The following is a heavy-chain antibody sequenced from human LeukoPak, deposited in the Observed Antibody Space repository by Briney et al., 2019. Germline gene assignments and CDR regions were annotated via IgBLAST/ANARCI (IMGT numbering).Heavy chain of an antibody. Sequence: SETLSLTCTVSGGSIGSYYWSWIRQPPGKGLEWIGYIYYSGSTNSGSTNYNPSLKSRLTISVDTSKDQFSLKLSSVTAADTAVYYCARGVPFDIWGQGTMVTVSS. CDR3: ARGVPFDI. CDR1: GGSIGSYY. J-gene: IGHJ3*02. V-gene: IGHV4-59*08. CDR2: IYYSGSTNSGST.